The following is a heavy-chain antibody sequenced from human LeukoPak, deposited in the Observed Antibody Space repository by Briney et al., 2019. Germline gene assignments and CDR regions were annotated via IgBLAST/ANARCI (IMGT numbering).Heavy chain of an antibody. Sequence: SETLSLTCTVSGGSISSGGYYWNWIRQHPGKGLEWIGYIYYSGSTYYNPSLKSRVTISVDTSKNQFSLKLSSVTAADTAVYYCARGLWGIAAGGFDYWGQGTLVTVSS. V-gene: IGHV4-31*03. CDR2: IYYSGST. D-gene: IGHD6-13*01. J-gene: IGHJ4*02. CDR1: GGSISSGGYY. CDR3: ARGLWGIAAGGFDY.